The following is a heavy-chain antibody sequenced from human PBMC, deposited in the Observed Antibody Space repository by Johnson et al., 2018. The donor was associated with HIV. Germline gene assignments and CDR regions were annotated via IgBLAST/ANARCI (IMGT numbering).Heavy chain of an antibody. CDR3: AKGRWEATTYDDAFDI. D-gene: IGHD1-26*01. V-gene: IGHV3-30*02. CDR1: GFIFSSYG. Sequence: QVLLVESGGGVVQPGGSLRLSCAASGFIFSSYGMHWARQAPGKGLEWVAFIRYDETEKYYADSVKGRFTISRDNSKNTLYLQMNSLRAEDTAVYYCAKGRWEATTYDDAFDIWGQGTMVTVSS. CDR2: IRYDETEK. J-gene: IGHJ3*02.